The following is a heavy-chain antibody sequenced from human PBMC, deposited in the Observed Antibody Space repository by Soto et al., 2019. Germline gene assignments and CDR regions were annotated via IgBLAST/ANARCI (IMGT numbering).Heavy chain of an antibody. D-gene: IGHD4-17*01. CDR2: ISAYNGNT. Sequence: QVQLVQSGAEVKKPGASVKVSCKASGYTFTSYGISWVRQAPGQGLEWMGWISAYNGNTNYAQKLQGRVTMTTDTSTNTAYMELRSLRSDDTAVYYCARITNDYGDYVGWFDHWGQGTLVTVSS. CDR3: ARITNDYGDYVGWFDH. J-gene: IGHJ5*02. CDR1: GYTFTSYG. V-gene: IGHV1-18*01.